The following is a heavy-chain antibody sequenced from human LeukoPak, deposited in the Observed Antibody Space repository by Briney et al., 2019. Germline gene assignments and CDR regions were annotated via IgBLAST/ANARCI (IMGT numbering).Heavy chain of an antibody. CDR3: ARGNPPTYYYDSSGYVGDDY. J-gene: IGHJ4*02. Sequence: GASVKVSCKASGYTFTSYDINWVRQATGQGLEWMGWMNPNSGNTGYAQKFQGRVTMTRNTSISTAYMELSSPRSEDTAVYYCARGNPPTYYYDSSGYVGDDYWGQGTLVTVSS. CDR1: GYTFTSYD. CDR2: MNPNSGNT. V-gene: IGHV1-8*01. D-gene: IGHD3-22*01.